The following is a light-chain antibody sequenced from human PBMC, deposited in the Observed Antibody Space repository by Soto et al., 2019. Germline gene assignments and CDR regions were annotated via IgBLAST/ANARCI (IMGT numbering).Light chain of an antibody. Sequence: QSALTQPPSASGSPGQSVTISCTGTSSDVGGYNCVSWYQQHPGKVPKLMISEVNKRPSGVPDRFSGSKSGNTASLTVSGLQAEDEADYYCSSCADTNIYVFGTGTKLTVL. CDR2: EVN. J-gene: IGLJ1*01. V-gene: IGLV2-8*01. CDR3: SSCADTNIYV. CDR1: SSDVGGYNC.